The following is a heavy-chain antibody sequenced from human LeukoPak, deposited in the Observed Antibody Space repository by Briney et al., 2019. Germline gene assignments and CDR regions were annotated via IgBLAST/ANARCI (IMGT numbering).Heavy chain of an antibody. Sequence: SETLSLTCTISGGSVSDYYWSWIRQSPGKGLEWIGYIYYTGSTTYNPSLKSRVTISADTSKNQFSLKLSSVAAADTAVYYCAIRTGLRAFDIWGQGTMVTVSS. CDR1: GGSVSDYY. D-gene: IGHD3-16*01. CDR2: IYYTGST. V-gene: IGHV4-59*02. CDR3: AIRTGLRAFDI. J-gene: IGHJ3*02.